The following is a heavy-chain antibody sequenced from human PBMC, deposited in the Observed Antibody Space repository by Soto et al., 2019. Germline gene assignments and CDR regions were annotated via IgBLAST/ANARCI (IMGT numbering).Heavy chain of an antibody. V-gene: IGHV3-23*01. CDR3: AKAPSYTDC. J-gene: IGHJ4*02. CDR2: ISGSGGST. CDR1: GFTFSRYA. Sequence: EVQLLESGGGLVQPGVSLRLSCAASGFTFSRYAMSWVRQAPGKGLEWVSAISGSGGSTYYADSVKGRFTISRDNSKNTLYLQMNSPRAEDRAVYYCAKAPSYTDCWGQGTLVTVSS. D-gene: IGHD2-2*02.